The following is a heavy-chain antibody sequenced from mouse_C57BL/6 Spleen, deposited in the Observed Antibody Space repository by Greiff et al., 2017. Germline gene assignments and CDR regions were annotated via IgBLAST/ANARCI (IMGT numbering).Heavy chain of an antibody. V-gene: IGHV1-85*01. CDR2: LYPRDGST. Sequence: VQLQQSGPELVKPGASVKLSCKASGYTFTSYDINWLKQRPGQGLEWIGWLYPRDGSTKYNEKFKGKATLTVDTSSITAYMELHSLTSEDSAVEFCARRDYGDDGYALDYWGQGTSVTVSS. CDR3: ARRDYGDDGYALDY. D-gene: IGHD2-4*01. J-gene: IGHJ4*01. CDR1: GYTFTSYD.